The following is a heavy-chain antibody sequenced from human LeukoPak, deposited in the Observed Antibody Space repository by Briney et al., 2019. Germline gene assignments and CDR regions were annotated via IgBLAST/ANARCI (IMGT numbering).Heavy chain of an antibody. V-gene: IGHV3-23*01. Sequence: GGSLRLSCAASGFTFSSYAMSWVRQAPGKGLEWVSAISGSGGSTYYADSVKGRFTISRDNSKNALYLQMNSLRAEDTAVYYCAKDLARLGIRGGFDYWGQGTLVTVSS. CDR2: ISGSGGST. J-gene: IGHJ4*02. CDR3: AKDLARLGIRGGFDY. CDR1: GFTFSSYA. D-gene: IGHD5-18*01.